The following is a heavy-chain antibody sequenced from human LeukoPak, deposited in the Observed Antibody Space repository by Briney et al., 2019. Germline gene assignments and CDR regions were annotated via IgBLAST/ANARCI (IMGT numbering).Heavy chain of an antibody. J-gene: IGHJ4*02. Sequence: ASVKVSCKASGYTFTSYGISWVRQAPGQGLEWMGWISAYNGNTNYAQKLQGRVTMTTDTSTSTAYMELRSLGSDDTAVYYCARTDYDSSGILDSGFDYWGQGTLVTVSS. V-gene: IGHV1-18*01. CDR3: ARTDYDSSGILDSGFDY. CDR1: GYTFTSYG. D-gene: IGHD3-22*01. CDR2: ISAYNGNT.